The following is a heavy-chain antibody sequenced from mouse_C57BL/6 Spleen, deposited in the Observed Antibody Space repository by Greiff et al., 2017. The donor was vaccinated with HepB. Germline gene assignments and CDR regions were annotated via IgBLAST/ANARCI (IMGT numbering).Heavy chain of an antibody. V-gene: IGHV14-1*01. Sequence: VQLQQSGAELVRPGASVKLSCTASGFNIKDYYMHWVKQRPEQGLEWIGRIDPEDGDTEYAPKFQGKATMTADTSSNTAYLQLSSLTSEDTAVYYCTTWRLRRREVGYWGQGTTLTVSS. CDR2: IDPEDGDT. CDR3: TTWRLRRREVGY. J-gene: IGHJ2*01. CDR1: GFNIKDYY. D-gene: IGHD2-4*01.